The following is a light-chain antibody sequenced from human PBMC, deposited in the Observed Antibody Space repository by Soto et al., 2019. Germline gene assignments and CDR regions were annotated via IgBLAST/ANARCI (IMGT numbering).Light chain of an antibody. Sequence: QSALTQPASVSGTPGQSITISCTGTSSDGGGYNYVSWYQQHPGKAPKLMIYEVSNRPSGVSNRFSGSKSGNTASLTISGLQAEEEADYYCSSYTSSSTRVFGGGTKRTVL. CDR2: EVS. CDR1: SSDGGGYNY. J-gene: IGLJ2*01. V-gene: IGLV2-14*01. CDR3: SSYTSSSTRV.